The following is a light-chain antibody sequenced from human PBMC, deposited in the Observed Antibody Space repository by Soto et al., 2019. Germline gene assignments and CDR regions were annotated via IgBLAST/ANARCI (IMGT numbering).Light chain of an antibody. V-gene: IGLV1-40*01. CDR1: SSYIGAGYD. Sequence: QSVLTQPPSVSGAPGQRVTISCTGSSSYIGAGYDVHWYQQLPGTAPKLLIYANSNRPSGVPDRFSGSKSGTSASLAITGLQAEDEADYYCQSYDSSLSVGVFGGGTKLTVL. CDR3: QSYDSSLSVGV. CDR2: ANS. J-gene: IGLJ3*02.